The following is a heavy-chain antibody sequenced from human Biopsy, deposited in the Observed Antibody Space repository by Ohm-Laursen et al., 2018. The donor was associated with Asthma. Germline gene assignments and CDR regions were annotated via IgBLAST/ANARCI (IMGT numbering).Heavy chain of an antibody. CDR3: ARTYYDFLTGQVNDAFAM. CDR1: GYTFINYA. J-gene: IGHJ3*02. Sequence: ASVKVSCKASGYTFINYAIHWVRQAPGQRLEWMGWINAGNGNTKYSQKVQGRVTITRGTSASTAYMELSSLRSEDTAVYYCARTYYDFLTGQVNDAFAMWGQGTMVTVSS. CDR2: INAGNGNT. D-gene: IGHD3-9*01. V-gene: IGHV1-3*01.